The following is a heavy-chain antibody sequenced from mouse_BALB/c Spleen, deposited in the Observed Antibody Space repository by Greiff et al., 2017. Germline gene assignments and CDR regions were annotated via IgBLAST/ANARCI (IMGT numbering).Heavy chain of an antibody. J-gene: IGHJ4*01. CDR1: GFTFSSFG. CDR2: ISSGSSTI. Sequence: EVKLVESGGGLVQPGGSRKLSCAASGFTFSSFGMHWVRQAPEKGLEWVAYISSGSSTIYYADTVKGRFTISRDNPKNTLFLQMTSLRSEDTAMYYCAREGSYYEDAMDYWGQGTSVTVSS. CDR3: AREGSYYEDAMDY. V-gene: IGHV5-17*02. D-gene: IGHD1-1*01.